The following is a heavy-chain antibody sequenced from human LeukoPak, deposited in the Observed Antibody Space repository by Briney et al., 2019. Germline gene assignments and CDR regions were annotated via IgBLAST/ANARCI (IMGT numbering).Heavy chain of an antibody. D-gene: IGHD2-2*01. CDR2: TYYRSKWYN. V-gene: IGHV6-1*01. CDR3: ARDMSSCSSTSCYVDLDY. Sequence: SQTLSLTCAISGDSVSSNSAAWNWIMQSPSRGLEWLGRTYYRSKWYNDYAVSVKSRITINPDTSKNQFSLQLNSVTPEDTAVYYCARDMSSCSSTSCYVDLDYWGQGTLVTVSS. J-gene: IGHJ4*02. CDR1: GDSVSSNSAA.